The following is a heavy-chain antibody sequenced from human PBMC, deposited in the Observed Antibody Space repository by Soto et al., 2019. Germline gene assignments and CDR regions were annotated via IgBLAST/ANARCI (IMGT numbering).Heavy chain of an antibody. CDR3: ARGPLVATEFGVMDV. CDR2: IIPIFGTA. J-gene: IGHJ6*02. CDR1: GCTFSSYA. D-gene: IGHD5-12*01. Sequence: GASVKVSCKASGCTFSSYAISWVRQAPGQGLEWMGGIIPIFGTANYAQKFQGRVTITADKSTSTAYMELSSLRSEDTAVYYCARGPLVATEFGVMDVWGQGTTVTVSS. V-gene: IGHV1-69*06.